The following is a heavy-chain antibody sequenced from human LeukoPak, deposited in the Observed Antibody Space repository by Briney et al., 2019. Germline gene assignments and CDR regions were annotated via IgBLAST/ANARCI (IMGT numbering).Heavy chain of an antibody. CDR2: IYSGGST. Sequence: GSLRLSCAASGFTVSSNYMSWVRQAPGKGLEWVSVIYSGGSTYYADSVKGRFTISRDNSKNTLYLQMNSLRAEDTAVYYCATGDYGDPRTFDYWGQGTLVTVSS. J-gene: IGHJ4*02. V-gene: IGHV3-66*01. CDR1: GFTVSSNY. CDR3: ATGDYGDPRTFDY. D-gene: IGHD4-17*01.